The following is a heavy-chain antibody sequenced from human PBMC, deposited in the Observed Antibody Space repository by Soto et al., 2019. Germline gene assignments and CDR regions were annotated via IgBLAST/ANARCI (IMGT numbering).Heavy chain of an antibody. J-gene: IGHJ4*02. CDR3: AKNQPSWATRAAFDY. V-gene: IGHV3-23*01. CDR2: ISGGSGDST. D-gene: IGHD2-2*01. CDR1: GFTFSNYA. Sequence: PGGSLRLSCAASGFTFSNYAMNWVRQAPGKGLEWVSGISGGSGDSTFYADSVKGRFTISRDNSKNTLHLQMNSLRTEDTAAYYCAKNQPSWATRAAFDYWGQGTLVTVSS.